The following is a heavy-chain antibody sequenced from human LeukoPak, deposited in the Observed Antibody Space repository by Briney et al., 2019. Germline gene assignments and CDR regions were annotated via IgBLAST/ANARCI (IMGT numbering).Heavy chain of an antibody. CDR1: GFTFSSYP. J-gene: IGHJ4*02. D-gene: IGHD6-19*01. CDR3: ARVVGSSGWYLGY. V-gene: IGHV3-64*01. CDR2: ISYNGGST. Sequence: GGSLRLSCVASGFTFSSYPMYWVRQAPGKGLEYISAISYNGGSTSYANSVKGRFTISRDNAKNTLYLQMNSLRAEDTAVYYCARVVGSSGWYLGYWGQGTLVTVSS.